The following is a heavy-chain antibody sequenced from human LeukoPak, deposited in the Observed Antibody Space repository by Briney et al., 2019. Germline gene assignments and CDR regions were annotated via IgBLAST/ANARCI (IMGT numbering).Heavy chain of an antibody. Sequence: SETLSLTCTVSGGSISSFYWSWIRQPPGKGLEWIGEINHSGSTNYNPSLKSRVTISVDTSKNQFSLKLSSVTAADTAVYYCARDIYYDSSGHNWFDPWGQGTLVTVSS. V-gene: IGHV4-34*01. J-gene: IGHJ5*02. CDR2: INHSGST. D-gene: IGHD3-22*01. CDR1: GGSISSFY. CDR3: ARDIYYDSSGHNWFDP.